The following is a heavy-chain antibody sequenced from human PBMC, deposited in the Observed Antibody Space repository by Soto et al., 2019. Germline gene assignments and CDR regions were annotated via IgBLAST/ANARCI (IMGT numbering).Heavy chain of an antibody. V-gene: IGHV1-69*08. D-gene: IGHD6-6*01. CDR3: ARDQGGVEYSSSSTFDY. J-gene: IGHJ4*02. Sequence: QVQLVQSGAEVKKPGSSVKVSCKASGGTFSSYTISWVRQAPGQGLEWMGRIIPILGIANYAQKFQGRVTITADKSTSTAYMELSSLRSEDTAVYYCARDQGGVEYSSSSTFDYWGQGTLVTVSS. CDR1: GGTFSSYT. CDR2: IIPILGIA.